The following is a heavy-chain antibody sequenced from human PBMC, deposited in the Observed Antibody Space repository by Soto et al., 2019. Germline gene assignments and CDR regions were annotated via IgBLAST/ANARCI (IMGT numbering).Heavy chain of an antibody. Sequence: GGSLRLSCAASGSTFSSYGMYWVRQAPGKGPEWVAVISNDGTKKYYADSVKGRFAISRDFSDNTVYLQMNNLRVDDTAVYFCAKGVLSFHYGMEVWGQGTTVTVSS. V-gene: IGHV3-30*18. J-gene: IGHJ6*02. CDR3: AKGVLSFHYGMEV. D-gene: IGHD3-10*01. CDR2: ISNDGTKK. CDR1: GSTFSSYG.